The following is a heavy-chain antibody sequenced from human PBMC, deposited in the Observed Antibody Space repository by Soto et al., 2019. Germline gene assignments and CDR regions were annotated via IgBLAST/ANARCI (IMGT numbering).Heavy chain of an antibody. CDR2: ISGSGGTT. D-gene: IGHD2-2*01. Sequence: GGSLRLSCAASGFTFSSYALNWVRQAPGRGLEWVSAISGSGGTTYYADSVKGRFTISRDNSKNTLFLQMNSLRAEDAAIYYCVKSPKVRSTSLDYWCQGRPVIVSS. J-gene: IGHJ4*02. V-gene: IGHV3-23*01. CDR3: VKSPKVRSTSLDY. CDR1: GFTFSSYA.